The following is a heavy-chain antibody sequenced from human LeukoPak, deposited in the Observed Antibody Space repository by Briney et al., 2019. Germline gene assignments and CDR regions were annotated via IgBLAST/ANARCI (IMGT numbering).Heavy chain of an antibody. CDR2: INHSGST. Sequence: SGTLSLTCTVSGGSISSSSYYWGWIRQPPGKGLEWMGEINHSGSTNYNPSLKSRVTISVDTSKNQFSLKLSSVTAADTAVYYCARLRNCSSTSCYFDYWGQGTLVTVSS. CDR1: GGSISSSSYY. CDR3: ARLRNCSSTSCYFDY. J-gene: IGHJ4*02. D-gene: IGHD2-2*01. V-gene: IGHV4-39*07.